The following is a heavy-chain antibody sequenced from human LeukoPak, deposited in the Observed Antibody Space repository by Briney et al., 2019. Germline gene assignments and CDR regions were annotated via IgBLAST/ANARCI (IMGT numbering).Heavy chain of an antibody. CDR1: GFTFSDYG. CDR2: ISYDASNE. J-gene: IGHJ4*02. Sequence: GRSLRLSCEAAGFTFSDYGMHWVRQAPGKGLEWVAVISYDASNEYYGDSVKGRFTISRDNSKNTLYLQMNSLRVEDTAVYYCAKDMGGGTIFYSGSKVPVATVPIDYWGQGDLVIVSS. CDR3: AKDMGGGTIFYSGSKVPVATVPIDY. D-gene: IGHD3-9*01. V-gene: IGHV3-30*18.